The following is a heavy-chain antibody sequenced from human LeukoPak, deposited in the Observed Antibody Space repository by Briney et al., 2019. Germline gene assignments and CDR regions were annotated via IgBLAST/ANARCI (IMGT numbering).Heavy chain of an antibody. CDR1: AASVSNHY. D-gene: IGHD2-8*01. Sequence: SETLPLTCSVFAASVSNHYCTWIRQPPGKRLEWIGHAYYSGSTKYNASLKSRGTISVDTSKNQFSLRLNSVTAADTAVYYCAISYAPYVPAPGSQGTLVIVS. CDR3: AISYAPYVPAP. V-gene: IGHV4-59*02. CDR2: AYYSGST. J-gene: IGHJ5*02.